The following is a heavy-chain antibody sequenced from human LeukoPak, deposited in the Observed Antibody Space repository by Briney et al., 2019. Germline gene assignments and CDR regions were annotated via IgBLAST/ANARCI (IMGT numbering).Heavy chain of an antibody. CDR3: ASITMVRGVILGDFDAFDI. CDR1: GGSISSYY. Sequence: SETLSLTCTVSGGSISSYYWSWIRQPPGKGLEWIGYIYYSGSTYYNPSLKSRVTISVDTSKNQFSLKLSSVTAADTAVYYCASITMVRGVILGDFDAFDIWGQGTMVTVSS. V-gene: IGHV4-59*08. D-gene: IGHD3-10*01. CDR2: IYYSGST. J-gene: IGHJ3*02.